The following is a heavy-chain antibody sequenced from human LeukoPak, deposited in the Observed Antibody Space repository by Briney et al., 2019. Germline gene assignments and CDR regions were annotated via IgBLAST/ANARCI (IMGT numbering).Heavy chain of an antibody. V-gene: IGHV4-38-2*02. Sequence: SETLSLTCTVSGYSISSGYYWGWIRQPPGKGLEWIGSIYHTRSIYRNASLESRVSISVDTSKNQFSLKLSSVTAADTALYYCATYDNTGYYFAYWGQGSLVTVSS. J-gene: IGHJ4*02. CDR3: ATYDNTGYYFAY. CDR2: IYHTRSI. CDR1: GYSISSGYY. D-gene: IGHD3-22*01.